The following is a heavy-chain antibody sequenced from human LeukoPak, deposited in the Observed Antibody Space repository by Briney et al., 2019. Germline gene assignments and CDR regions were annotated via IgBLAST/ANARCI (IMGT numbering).Heavy chain of an antibody. CDR3: ARAISLMDV. CDR1: GYPFTCYY. J-gene: IGHJ6*02. D-gene: IGHD3-3*01. CDR2: INPNSGGT. V-gene: IGHV1-2*02. Sequence: PSLTVSCKASGYPFTCYYMHWVRQAPGQGLEWTGWINPNSGGTNYAQKFQGRVTMTRDTSISTAYMELSRLRSDDTAVYYCARAISLMDVWGQGTTVTVSS.